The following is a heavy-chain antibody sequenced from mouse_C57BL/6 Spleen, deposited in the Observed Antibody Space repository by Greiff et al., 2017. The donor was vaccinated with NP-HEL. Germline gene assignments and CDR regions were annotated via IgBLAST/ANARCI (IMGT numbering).Heavy chain of an antibody. J-gene: IGHJ3*01. Sequence: EVQRVESGPGLVKPSQSLSLTCSVTGYSITSGYYWNWIRQFPGNKLEWMGYISYDGSNNYNPSLKNRISITRDTSKNQVFLKLNSVTTEDTATYYCAIYYGIAWFAYWGQGTLVTVSA. D-gene: IGHD2-1*01. CDR1: GYSITSGYY. V-gene: IGHV3-6*01. CDR2: ISYDGSN. CDR3: AIYYGIAWFAY.